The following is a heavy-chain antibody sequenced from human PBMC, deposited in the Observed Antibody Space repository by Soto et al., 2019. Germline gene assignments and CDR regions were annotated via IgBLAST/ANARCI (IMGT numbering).Heavy chain of an antibody. J-gene: IGHJ5*02. CDR2: VFPSGNT. CDR3: VGYTASRNWFDT. CDR1: GHSVIGDFY. D-gene: IGHD6-25*01. V-gene: IGHV4-38-2*01. Sequence: SETLSLTCAVSGHSVIGDFYWGWIRQSPGKGLEWIGSVFPSGNTYYNPPFKSRVAIATDTAKNQVSLQVTSVTDADTALYYCVGYTASRNWFDTWGQGTPVTVSS.